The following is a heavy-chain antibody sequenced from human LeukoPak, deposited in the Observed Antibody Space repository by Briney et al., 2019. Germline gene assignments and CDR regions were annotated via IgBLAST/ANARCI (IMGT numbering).Heavy chain of an antibody. CDR3: ATQQGGNPAY. J-gene: IGHJ4*02. CDR1: GFNLTRQN. D-gene: IGHD1-14*01. CDR2: IRFTGSYI. V-gene: IGHV3-21*01. Sequence: GALRLSFGGSGFNLTRQNMDWVRQAPGGGLEWVSSIRFTGSYIYYADSVKGRFTISRDNAKNMLYLQVNSLRAEDTAVYYCATQQGGNPAYWGQGTLVTVSS.